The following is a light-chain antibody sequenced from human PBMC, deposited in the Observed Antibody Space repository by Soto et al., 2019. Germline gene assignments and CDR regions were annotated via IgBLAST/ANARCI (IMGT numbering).Light chain of an antibody. J-gene: IGKJ4*01. Sequence: EIVLTQSPATLSLSPGEIATLSCRASQSVSSYLAWYQQKPGQAPRLLIYDASNRATGIPARFSGSGSRTDFSLTISSLEPEDFAVYYCQQRSNWPRLTFGGRHKAEIK. CDR3: QQRSNWPRLT. CDR1: QSVSSY. CDR2: DAS. V-gene: IGKV3-11*01.